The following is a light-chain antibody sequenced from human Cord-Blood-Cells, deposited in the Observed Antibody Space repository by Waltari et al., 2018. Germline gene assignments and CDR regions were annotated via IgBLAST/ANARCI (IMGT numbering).Light chain of an antibody. J-gene: IGKJ4*01. CDR2: AAS. Sequence: DIQMPQSPSSLSAPVGASITITCRASQRISSYLNWYQQKPGKTPKLLIYAASSLQSGVPSRFSGSGSGTDFTLTISSLQPEDFATYYCQQSYSTPLTFGGGTKGEIK. V-gene: IGKV1-39*01. CDR1: QRISSY. CDR3: QQSYSTPLT.